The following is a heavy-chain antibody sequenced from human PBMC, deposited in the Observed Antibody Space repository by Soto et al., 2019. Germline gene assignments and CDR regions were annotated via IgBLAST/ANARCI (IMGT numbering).Heavy chain of an antibody. J-gene: IGHJ6*02. CDR3: ARAHSIRGFIITSYYYYGMDA. V-gene: IGHV3-33*01. CDR1: GFTFSSYG. Sequence: GGSLRLSCAASGFTFSSYGMHWVRQAPGKGLEWVAVIWYDGSNKYYADSVKGRFTISRDNSKNTLYLQMNSLRAEDTAVYYWARAHSIRGFIITSYYYYGMDAWGHGTPVTVSS. D-gene: IGHD3-10*01. CDR2: IWYDGSNK.